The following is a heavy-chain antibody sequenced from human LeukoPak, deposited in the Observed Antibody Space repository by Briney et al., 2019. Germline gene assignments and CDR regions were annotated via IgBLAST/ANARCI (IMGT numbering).Heavy chain of an antibody. J-gene: IGHJ4*02. V-gene: IGHV1-69*15. D-gene: IGHD2-21*02. CDR1: GGTFSSYA. CDR3: AREPLGCGGDCHYDY. CDR2: IIPIYNPV. Sequence: SVKVSCKTSGGTFSSYAFSWMRQAPGQGLEWVGRIIPIYNPVDYTQRVQGRVTITADESTNTVYLELSSLRYDDTAVYYCAREPLGCGGDCHYDYWGQGTLVTVSS.